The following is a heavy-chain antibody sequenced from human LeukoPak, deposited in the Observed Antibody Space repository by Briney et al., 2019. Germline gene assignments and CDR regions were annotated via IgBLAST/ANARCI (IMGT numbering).Heavy chain of an antibody. Sequence: PSETLSLTCAVSGGSISSSNRWSWVRQPPGKGLEWIGEIYHSGSTNYNPSLKSRVTISVDKSKNQFSLKLSSVTAADTAVYYCARDQGAVAYNWFDPWGQETLVTVSS. V-gene: IGHV4-4*02. D-gene: IGHD6-19*01. CDR1: GGSISSSNR. J-gene: IGHJ5*02. CDR3: ARDQGAVAYNWFDP. CDR2: IYHSGST.